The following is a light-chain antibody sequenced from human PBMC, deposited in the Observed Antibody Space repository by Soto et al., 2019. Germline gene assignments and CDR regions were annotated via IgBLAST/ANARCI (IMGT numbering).Light chain of an antibody. V-gene: IGKV3-15*01. J-gene: IGKJ1*01. CDR1: QNIYSN. CDR2: RAS. CDR3: LQYHNLWA. Sequence: IVMTQAPATLSVSPGERATFSCMASQNIYSNIAWYQQRPGQAPRLLIYRASTRATGVPARFSGSGSGTEFTLTISSLQSEDFAVYSCLQYHNLWAFGQGTKVDIK.